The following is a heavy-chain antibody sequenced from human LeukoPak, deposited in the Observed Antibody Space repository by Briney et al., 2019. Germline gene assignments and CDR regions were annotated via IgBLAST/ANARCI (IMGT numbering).Heavy chain of an antibody. CDR3: ARDVYYYDSSGSDAFDI. Sequence: ASVKVSCKASGGTFSSYAISWVRQAPGQGLEWMGRINPNSGGTNYAQKFQGRVTMTRDTSISTAYMELSRLRSDDTAVYYCARDVYYYDSSGSDAFDIWGQGTMVTVSS. CDR1: GGTFSSYA. D-gene: IGHD3-22*01. V-gene: IGHV1-2*06. CDR2: INPNSGGT. J-gene: IGHJ3*02.